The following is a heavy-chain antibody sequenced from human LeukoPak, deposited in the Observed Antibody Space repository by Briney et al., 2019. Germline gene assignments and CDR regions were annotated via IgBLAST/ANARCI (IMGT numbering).Heavy chain of an antibody. V-gene: IGHV4-4*07. CDR2: IYSTGSI. J-gene: IGHJ3*02. Sequence: SETLSHTRTVSGGSISSYFWSWIPPPAGEGLEGIGRIYSTGSIDHNPSLESRLTMSLDASRNQFSLKLSSVTAADTAVYYCARGKYEAHGAFDIWGQGTMVTVSS. CDR1: GGSISSYF. D-gene: IGHD3-3*01. CDR3: ARGKYEAHGAFDI.